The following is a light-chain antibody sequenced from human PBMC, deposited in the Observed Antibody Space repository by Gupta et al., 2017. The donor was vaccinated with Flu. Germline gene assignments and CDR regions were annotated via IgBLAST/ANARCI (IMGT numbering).Light chain of an antibody. CDR2: RAS. Sequence: PSTLSASVGDRVTITCRASQSISSWLAWYQQKPGKAPKLVIYRASSVESGVPSRFSGSGSGTEFTLTISSLQPDDCATYYCQQYNSYAYTFGQGAKVEIK. J-gene: IGKJ2*01. CDR3: QQYNSYAYT. V-gene: IGKV1-5*03. CDR1: QSISSW.